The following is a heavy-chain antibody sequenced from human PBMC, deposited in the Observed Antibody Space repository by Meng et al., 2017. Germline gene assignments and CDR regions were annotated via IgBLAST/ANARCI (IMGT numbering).Heavy chain of an antibody. CDR1: GGSFSGYY. J-gene: IGHJ4*02. V-gene: IGHV4-34*01. D-gene: IGHD5-12*01. CDR2: INHSGST. Sequence: SETLSLTCAVYGGSFSGYYWSWIRQPPGKGLERIGEINHSGSTNYNPSLKSRVTISVDTSKNQFSLKLSSVTAADTAVYYCARKGYSGYDFPTDYWGQGTLVTVSS. CDR3: ARKGYSGYDFPTDY.